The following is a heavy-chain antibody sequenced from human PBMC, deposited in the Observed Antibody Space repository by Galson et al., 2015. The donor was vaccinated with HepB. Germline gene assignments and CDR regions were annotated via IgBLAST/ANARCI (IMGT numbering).Heavy chain of an antibody. Sequence: PALVKPTQTLTLTCTFSGFSLSTSGMCVSWIRQPPGKALEWLARIDWDDDKYYSTSLETRLTISKDTSKNQVVLTMTNMDPVDTATYYCARMVRGVILPTVYYYYGMDVWGQGTTVTVSS. D-gene: IGHD3-10*01. J-gene: IGHJ6*02. CDR3: ARMVRGVILPTVYYYYGMDV. CDR1: GFSLSTSGMC. V-gene: IGHV2-70*11. CDR2: IDWDDDK.